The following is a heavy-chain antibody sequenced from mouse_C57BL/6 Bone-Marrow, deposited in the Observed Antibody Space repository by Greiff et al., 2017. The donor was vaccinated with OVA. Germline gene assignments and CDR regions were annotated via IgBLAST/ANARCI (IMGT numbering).Heavy chain of an antibody. D-gene: IGHD1-1*01. V-gene: IGHV5-6*01. J-gene: IGHJ1*03. CDR2: ISSGGSYT. Sequence: EVNVVESGGDLVKPGGSLKLSCAASGFTFSSYGMSWVRQTPDKRLEWVATISSGGSYTYYPDSVKGRFTISRDNAKNTLYLQISSLKSEDTAMYYCARQITTVVATDFDVWGTGTTVTVSS. CDR3: ARQITTVVATDFDV. CDR1: GFTFSSYG.